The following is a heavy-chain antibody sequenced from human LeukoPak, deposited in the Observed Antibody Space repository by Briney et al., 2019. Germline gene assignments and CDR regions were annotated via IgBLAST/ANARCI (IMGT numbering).Heavy chain of an antibody. CDR3: IRGMGDY. CDR1: GFTFSRFW. CDR2: IDTDGRIT. Sequence: GGSLRLSCLASGFTFSRFWMHWVRHAPGKGLVWVARIDTDGRITSYADSVQGRFTISRDNAKNMLYLQMNSLRAEDTAVYFCIRGMGDYWGQGSLVTVSS. J-gene: IGHJ4*02. V-gene: IGHV3-74*01. D-gene: IGHD3-16*01.